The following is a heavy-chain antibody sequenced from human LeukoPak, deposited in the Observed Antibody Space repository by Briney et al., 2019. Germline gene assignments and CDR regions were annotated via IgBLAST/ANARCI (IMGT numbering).Heavy chain of an antibody. V-gene: IGHV3-7*01. CDR2: IKQDGSEK. Sequence: GGSLRLSCAASGFTFSSYWMSWVRQPPGEGREWVANIKQDGSEKYYVDSVKRRFTISRDNAKNSLYLQMNSLRAEDTAIYYCARGPPLFDPWGQGTLVTVSS. CDR3: ARGPPLFDP. J-gene: IGHJ5*02. CDR1: GFTFSSYW.